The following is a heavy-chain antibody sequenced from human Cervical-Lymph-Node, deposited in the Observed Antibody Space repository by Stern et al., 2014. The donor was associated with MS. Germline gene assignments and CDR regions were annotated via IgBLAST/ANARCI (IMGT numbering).Heavy chain of an antibody. CDR3: ARDKGMFFL. V-gene: IGHV4-59*01. J-gene: IGHJ4*01. Sequence: QLQLQESGPGLVKPSETLSLTCTVSGGSITNYYWSWIRQPPGKGLEWIGYIYYSGSTNYNPSLKSRVTISVDTSKNQFSLKLSSVTAADTAVYYCARDKGMFFLWRQGTLVTVSS. CDR1: GGSITNYY. CDR2: IYYSGST. D-gene: IGHD2/OR15-2a*01.